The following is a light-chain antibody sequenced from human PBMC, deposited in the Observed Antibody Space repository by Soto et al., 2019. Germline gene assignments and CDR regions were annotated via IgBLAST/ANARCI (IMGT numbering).Light chain of an antibody. Sequence: QSALTQPASVSGSPGQSITISCTGTSSDVGGYNYVSWYQQHPGKAPKLMVYDVSNRPSGVSNRFSGSKSGNTASLSISGLQAEDEADYYFSSYTRSSTVVFGVGTKLTVL. V-gene: IGLV2-14*01. J-gene: IGLJ2*01. CDR1: SSDVGGYNY. CDR2: DVS. CDR3: SSYTRSSTVV.